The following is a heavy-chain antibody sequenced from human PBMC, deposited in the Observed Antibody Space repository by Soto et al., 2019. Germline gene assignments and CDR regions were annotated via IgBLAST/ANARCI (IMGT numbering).Heavy chain of an antibody. D-gene: IGHD3-22*01. CDR3: ARLYYDSSGPQLDY. J-gene: IGHJ4*02. V-gene: IGHV2-26*01. CDR1: GFSLSNARMG. Sequence: QVTLKESGPVLVKPTETLTLTCTVSGFSLSNARMGVSWIRQPPGKALEWLAHIFSNDEKSYSTSLKSRLTCSKHTFXSQVVLTMTNMDPVDTATYYCARLYYDSSGPQLDYWGQGTLVTVSS. CDR2: IFSNDEK.